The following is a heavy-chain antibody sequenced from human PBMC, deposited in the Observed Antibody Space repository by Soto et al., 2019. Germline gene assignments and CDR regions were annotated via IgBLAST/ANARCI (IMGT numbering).Heavy chain of an antibody. Sequence: PSETLSLTCTVSSGTISSRSHYWAWIRQPPGKGLEWIGVIDDSGSTHYSESLKSRVTISVDTSKNQFSLKVSSVTATDTAVYYCARQGRNTRIVLLKHYATDFWGQGTAVTVSS. V-gene: IGHV4-39*01. D-gene: IGHD2-15*01. J-gene: IGHJ6*02. CDR1: SGTISSRSHY. CDR3: ARQGRNTRIVLLKHYATDF. CDR2: IDDSGST.